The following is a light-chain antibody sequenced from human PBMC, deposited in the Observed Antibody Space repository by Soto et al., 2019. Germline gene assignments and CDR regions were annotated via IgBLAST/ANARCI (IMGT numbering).Light chain of an antibody. CDR1: QGISNY. J-gene: IGKJ2*01. Sequence: DIQMTQSPSSQSASVGDRVTITSRASQGISNYLAWYQQKPGKVPKLLIYAASTLQSGVPSRFSGSGSGTDFNLTISSLQPEDVATYYCQKYNSAPHTFGQETKLEIK. V-gene: IGKV1-27*01. CDR3: QKYNSAPHT. CDR2: AAS.